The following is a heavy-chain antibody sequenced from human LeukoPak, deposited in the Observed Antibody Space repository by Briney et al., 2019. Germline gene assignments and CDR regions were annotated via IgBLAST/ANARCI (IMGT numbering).Heavy chain of an antibody. CDR1: GFTFSSYW. D-gene: IGHD6-19*01. CDR3: ARGWLVGSGWDPTEYYFDY. Sequence: GGSLRLSCAASGFTFSSYWMSWVRQAPGKGLEWVANIKQDGSEKYYVDSVKGRFTISRDNAKNSLYLQMNSLRAEDTAVYYCARGWLVGSGWDPTEYYFDYWGQGTLVTVSS. V-gene: IGHV3-7*03. CDR2: IKQDGSEK. J-gene: IGHJ4*02.